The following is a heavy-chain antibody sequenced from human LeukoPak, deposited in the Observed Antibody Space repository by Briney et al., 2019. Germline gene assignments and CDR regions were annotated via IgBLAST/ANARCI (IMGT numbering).Heavy chain of an antibody. CDR2: ILSSGST. D-gene: IGHD5-12*01. J-gene: IGHJ4*02. CDR3: ARLKWRLDYYFAY. Sequence: PSETLSLTCTVSGGSISSDSWSWIRQPPGKGLEWIGNILSSGSTNYNPSLKSRVTISVDTSKRQFSLKLTSVTAADTAVYYCARLKWRLDYYFAYWGQGTLSPSPQ. V-gene: IGHV4-4*09. CDR1: GGSISSDS.